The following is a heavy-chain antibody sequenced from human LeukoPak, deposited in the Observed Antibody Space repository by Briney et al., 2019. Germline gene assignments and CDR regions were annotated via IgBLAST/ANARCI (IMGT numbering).Heavy chain of an antibody. V-gene: IGHV3-30*18. J-gene: IGHJ4*02. Sequence: QPGGSLRLSCAASGFTFSSYGMHWVRQAPGKGLEWVAVISYDGSNKYYADSVKGRFTISRDNSKNTLYLQMNSLRAEGTAVYYCAKDYCSSTSCSIDYWGQGTLVTVSS. D-gene: IGHD2-2*01. CDR2: ISYDGSNK. CDR1: GFTFSSYG. CDR3: AKDYCSSTSCSIDY.